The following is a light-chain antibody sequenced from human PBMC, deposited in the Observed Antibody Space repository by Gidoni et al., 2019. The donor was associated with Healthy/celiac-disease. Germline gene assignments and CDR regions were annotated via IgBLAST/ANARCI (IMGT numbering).Light chain of an antibody. CDR3: QQDYNLPPYT. V-gene: IGKV3D-7*01. Sequence: EIVMTQSPATLSLSPGERATLSCRASQSVSSSYLSWYQQKPGQAPRLLIYGAPTRATGIPARFSGSGSGTDFTLTISSLQPEDFAVYYCQQDYNLPPYTFGQGTKLEIK. J-gene: IGKJ2*01. CDR2: GAP. CDR1: QSVSSSY.